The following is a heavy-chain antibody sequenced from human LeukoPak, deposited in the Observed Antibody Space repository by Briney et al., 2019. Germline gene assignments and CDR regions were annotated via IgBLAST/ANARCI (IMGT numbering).Heavy chain of an antibody. CDR1: GFTFGDYA. V-gene: IGHV3-9*03. CDR3: AKALGFRMWLFLDDAFDI. J-gene: IGHJ3*02. Sequence: PGGSLRLSCAASGFTFGDYAMHWVRQAPGKGLEWVSGISWNSGSIGYADSVKGRFTISRDNAKNSLYLQMNSLRAEDMALYYCAKALGFRMWLFLDDAFDIWGQGTMVTVSS. CDR2: ISWNSGSI. D-gene: IGHD3-22*01.